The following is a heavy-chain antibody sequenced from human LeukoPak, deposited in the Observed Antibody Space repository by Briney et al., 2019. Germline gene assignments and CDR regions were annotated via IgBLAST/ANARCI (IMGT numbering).Heavy chain of an antibody. J-gene: IGHJ4*02. V-gene: IGHV3-9*01. Sequence: SLRLSCAASGFTFSNYAMHWVRQAPGKGLEWVSGISWNSGSMGYADSVKGRFTISRDNAKNSLYLQMNSLRAEDTALYYCAKGHPRSGYYEYYFDYWGQGTLVTVSS. CDR2: ISWNSGSM. CDR1: GFTFSNYA. D-gene: IGHD3-22*01. CDR3: AKGHPRSGYYEYYFDY.